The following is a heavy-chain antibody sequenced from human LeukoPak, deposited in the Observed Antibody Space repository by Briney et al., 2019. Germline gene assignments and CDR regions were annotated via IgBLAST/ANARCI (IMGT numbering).Heavy chain of an antibody. CDR3: ARGISGRLRLIVYYYYMDV. J-gene: IGHJ6*03. CDR1: GGSISSGSYY. V-gene: IGHV4-61*02. Sequence: SETLSLTCTVSGGSISSGSYYWSWIRQPAGKGLEWIGRIYTSGSTNYNPSLKSRVTISVDTSKNQFSLKLSSVTAADTAVYYCARGISGRLRLIVYYYYMDVWGKGTTVTVSS. CDR2: IYTSGST. D-gene: IGHD3-3*02.